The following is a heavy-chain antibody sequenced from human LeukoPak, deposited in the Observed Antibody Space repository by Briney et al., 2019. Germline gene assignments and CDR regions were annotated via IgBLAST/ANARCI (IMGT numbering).Heavy chain of an antibody. Sequence: SVRVSCKASGGTFSSYAISWVRQAPGQGLEWMGGIIPIFGTANYAQKFQGRVTITTDESTSTAYMELSSLRSEDTAVYYCARASYSSGYYHDAFDIWGQGTMVTVSS. J-gene: IGHJ3*02. CDR1: GGTFSSYA. CDR3: ARASYSSGYYHDAFDI. V-gene: IGHV1-69*05. D-gene: IGHD3-22*01. CDR2: IIPIFGTA.